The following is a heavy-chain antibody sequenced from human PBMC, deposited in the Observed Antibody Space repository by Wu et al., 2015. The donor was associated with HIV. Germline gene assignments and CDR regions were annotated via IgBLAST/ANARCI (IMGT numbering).Heavy chain of an antibody. Sequence: QVQLVQSGAEVKKPGSSVKVSCKASGGTFSSYAISWVRQAPGQGLEWMGGIIPIFGTANYAQKFQGRVTITADESTSTAYMELSSLRSEDTAVYYCARDRWYGTTGTYYYYYMDVWGKGTTVTVSS. CDR2: IIPIFGTA. D-gene: IGHD1-7*01. J-gene: IGHJ6*03. CDR1: GGTFSSYA. CDR3: ARDRWYGTTGTYYYYYMDV. V-gene: IGHV1-69*12.